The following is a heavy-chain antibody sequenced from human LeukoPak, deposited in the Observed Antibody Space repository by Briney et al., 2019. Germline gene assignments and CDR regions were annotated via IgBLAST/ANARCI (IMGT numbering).Heavy chain of an antibody. CDR2: IKSKTDGGTT. D-gene: IGHD3-22*01. CDR3: TTDGVTPYDSSGYYFGY. CDR1: GFTFSSYA. Sequence: GGSLRLSCSASGFTFSSYAMHWVRQAPGKGLEWVGRIKSKTDGGTTDYAAPVKGRFTISRDDSKNTLYLQMNSLKTEDTAVYYCTTDGVTPYDSSGYYFGYWGQGTLVTVSS. V-gene: IGHV3-15*01. J-gene: IGHJ4*02.